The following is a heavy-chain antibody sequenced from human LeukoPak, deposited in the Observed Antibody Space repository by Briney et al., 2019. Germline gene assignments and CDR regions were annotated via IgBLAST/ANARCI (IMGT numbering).Heavy chain of an antibody. CDR1: GGTYSTYT. D-gene: IGHD6-19*01. CDR3: ARGNSGWRYDSIDY. J-gene: IGHJ4*02. Sequence: GASVKVSCKASGGTYSTYTISWMRQAPGQGLEWMGWIIPILDITNYAQKFQGRVTITADKSTRTAYMELTGLRSEDTAVYYCARGNSGWRYDSIDYWGQGTLVTVSS. V-gene: IGHV1-69*02. CDR2: IIPILDIT.